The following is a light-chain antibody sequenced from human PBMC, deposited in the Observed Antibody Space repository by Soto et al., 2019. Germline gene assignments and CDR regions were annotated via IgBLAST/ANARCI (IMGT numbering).Light chain of an antibody. CDR2: GAS. CDR1: QSVSSSF. V-gene: IGKV3-20*01. CDR3: QQYGNSPPTWT. J-gene: IGKJ1*01. Sequence: ENVLTQSPGTLSLSPGERATLSCRASQSVSSSFLAWYQQKPGQAPRLLIFGASSRAIGIPDRFSGSGSGTDFTLTISILEPEAFAVYSCQQYGNSPPTWTFGQGTKVEVK.